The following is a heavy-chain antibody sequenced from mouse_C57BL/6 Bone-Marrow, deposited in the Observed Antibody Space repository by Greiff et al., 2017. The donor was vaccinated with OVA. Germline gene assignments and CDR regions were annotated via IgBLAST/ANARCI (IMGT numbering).Heavy chain of an antibody. CDR2: IDPEDGDT. Sequence: VQLQQSGAELVRPGASVKLSCTASGFNFKDYYMHWVKQRPEQGLEWIGRIDPEDGDTEYAPKFQGKATMTVDTSSNTAYLQLSSLTSEDAAVYYGTTRYGSSYGYFDVWGTGTTVTVSA. CDR1: GFNFKDYY. CDR3: TTRYGSSYGYFDV. J-gene: IGHJ1*03. V-gene: IGHV14-1*01. D-gene: IGHD1-1*01.